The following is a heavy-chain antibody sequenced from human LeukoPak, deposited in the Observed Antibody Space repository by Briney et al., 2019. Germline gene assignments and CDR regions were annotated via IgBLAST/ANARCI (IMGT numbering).Heavy chain of an antibody. CDR1: GFTFSSYN. J-gene: IGHJ4*02. V-gene: IGHV3-21*01. CDR2: ISSSSGHI. CDR3: ARDPGTVADPYFDC. Sequence: PGGSLRLSCAASGFTFSSYNMNWVRQPPGKGLEWVSSISSSSGHIHYADSVKGRFTISRDNANNSLYLQMNSLRDEDTAVYYCARDPGTVADPYFDCWGQGSLVTVSS. D-gene: IGHD6-19*01.